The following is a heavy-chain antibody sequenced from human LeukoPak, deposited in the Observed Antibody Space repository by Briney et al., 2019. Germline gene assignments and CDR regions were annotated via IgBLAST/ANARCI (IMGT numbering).Heavy chain of an antibody. V-gene: IGHV3-23*01. CDR3: AKDSPNSSGWQRRFVY. Sequence: GGSLRLSCAASGFTFSSHAMTWVRQAPGRGPAWVSSISGSGATTHYADPVEGRFTISRDNSKNTVYLQMNSLRAEDTAVYYSAKDSPNSSGWQRRFVYWGQGTLVTVSS. CDR1: GFTFSSHA. D-gene: IGHD6-19*01. J-gene: IGHJ4*02. CDR2: ISGSGATT.